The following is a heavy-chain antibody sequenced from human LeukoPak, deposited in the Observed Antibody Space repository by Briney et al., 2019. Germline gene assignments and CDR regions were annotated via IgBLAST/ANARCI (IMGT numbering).Heavy chain of an antibody. V-gene: IGHV3-7*01. Sequence: GGSLRLSCAASGFTFSSYWMSWVRQAPGKGLEWVANIKQDGSEKYYVDSVKGRFTISRDNAKNSLYLQMNSLRAEDTDVYYCARYCSSTSCYSEYFQHWGQGTLVTVSS. CDR3: ARYCSSTSCYSEYFQH. CDR2: IKQDGSEK. CDR1: GFTFSSYW. D-gene: IGHD2-2*02. J-gene: IGHJ1*01.